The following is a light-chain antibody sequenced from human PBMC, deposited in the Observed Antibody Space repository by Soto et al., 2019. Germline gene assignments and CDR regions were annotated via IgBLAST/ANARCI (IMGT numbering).Light chain of an antibody. Sequence: DIQMTQSPSTLSASVGDRVTITCRASQSISSWLAWYQQKPGKAPKLLIYKASSLESGVPSRFSGRGSGTEFTPTISSLQPDHFATYYWQQYNSFRTFGQGTKVEIK. CDR2: KAS. J-gene: IGKJ1*01. CDR1: QSISSW. CDR3: QQYNSFRT. V-gene: IGKV1-5*03.